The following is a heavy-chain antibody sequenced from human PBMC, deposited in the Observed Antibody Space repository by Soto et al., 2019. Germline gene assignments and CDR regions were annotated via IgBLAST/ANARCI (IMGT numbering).Heavy chain of an antibody. CDR2: IYWDDDK. CDR1: GISYAIFGLE. CDR3: AHRFFFYCYSDYQDLLSSRARRSSDL. V-gene: IGHV2-5*02. D-gene: IGHD4-17*01. J-gene: IGHJ2*01. Sequence: LSRTLSGISYAIFGLEEDWIRQPPGKALEWLALIYWDDDKRYSPSLKSRLTITKDTSKNQVVLTMTNMDPVDTATYYCAHRFFFYCYSDYQDLLSSRARRSSDL.